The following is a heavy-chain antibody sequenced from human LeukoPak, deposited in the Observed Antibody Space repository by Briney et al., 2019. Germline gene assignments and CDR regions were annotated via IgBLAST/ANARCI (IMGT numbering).Heavy chain of an antibody. V-gene: IGHV3-64D*06. J-gene: IGHJ4*02. Sequence: GGSLRLSCSASGFTFSSYAMHWVRQAPGKGLEYVSAISPDGGNTYYADSVKGRFSISRDNSKNTLYLQMSSLRPEDTPVYYCVPKGTEGYWGPGTLVAASS. CDR3: VPKGTEGY. CDR2: ISPDGGNT. CDR1: GFTFSSYA.